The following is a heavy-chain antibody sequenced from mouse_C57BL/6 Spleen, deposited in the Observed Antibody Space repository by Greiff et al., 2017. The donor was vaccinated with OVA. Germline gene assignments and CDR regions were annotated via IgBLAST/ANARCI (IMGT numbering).Heavy chain of an antibody. CDR1: GYTFTSYW. J-gene: IGHJ4*01. Sequence: QVQLQQPGAELVKPGASVKLSCKASGYTFTSYWMHWVKQRPGQGLEWIGMIHPNSGSTNYNEKFKSKATLSVDKSSSTAYMQLSSLTSEDSAVYYCARNYYYAMDYWGQGTSVTVSS. CDR3: ARNYYYAMDY. CDR2: IHPNSGST. V-gene: IGHV1-64*01.